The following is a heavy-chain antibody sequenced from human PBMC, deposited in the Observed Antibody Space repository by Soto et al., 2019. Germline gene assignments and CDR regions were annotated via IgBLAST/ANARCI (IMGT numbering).Heavy chain of an antibody. Sequence: QVQLQQWGAGLLKPSETLSLTCAVYGGSFSGYYWSWIRPPPGKGLERIGEVTHSGSTNYNPSLQSRVTISVDTSKNQFSLQLISVTAAATAVYYCSRLALRFYGAFDIWGQGTMVTVSS. V-gene: IGHV4-34*01. D-gene: IGHD3-3*01. CDR3: SRLALRFYGAFDI. CDR1: GGSFSGYY. CDR2: VTHSGST. J-gene: IGHJ3*02.